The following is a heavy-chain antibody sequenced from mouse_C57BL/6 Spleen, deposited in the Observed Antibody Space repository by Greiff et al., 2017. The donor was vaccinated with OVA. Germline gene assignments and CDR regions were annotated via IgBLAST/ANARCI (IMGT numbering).Heavy chain of an antibody. CDR2: IYPGDGDT. D-gene: IGHD3-2*02. J-gene: IGHJ2*01. CDR1: GYAFSSSW. V-gene: IGHV1-82*01. Sequence: VQLQQSGPELVKPGASVKISCKASGYAFSSSWMNWVKQRPGKGLEWIGRIYPGDGDTNYNGKFKGKATLTVDKSSSTAYMELRSLTSEDSAVYYCARGDSSGRYYFDYWGQGTTLTVSS. CDR3: ARGDSSGRYYFDY.